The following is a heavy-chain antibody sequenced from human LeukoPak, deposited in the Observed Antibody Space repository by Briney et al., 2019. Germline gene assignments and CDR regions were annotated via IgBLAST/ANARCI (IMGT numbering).Heavy chain of an antibody. CDR1: GYTFTSYG. CDR2: ISAYNGNT. D-gene: IGHD3-10*01. Sequence: ASVKVSCKASGYTFTSYGISWVRQAPGQGLEWMGWISAYNGNTNYAHQLQGRVTMTTNPSTSTAYMELRSLRSDDTAVYYGARDGGYGSGSYYYMDVWGKGTTVTVSS. V-gene: IGHV1-18*01. J-gene: IGHJ6*03. CDR3: ARDGGYGSGSYYYMDV.